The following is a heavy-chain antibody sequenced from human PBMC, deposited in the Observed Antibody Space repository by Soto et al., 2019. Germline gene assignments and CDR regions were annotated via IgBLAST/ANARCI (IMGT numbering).Heavy chain of an antibody. V-gene: IGHV4-59*01. Sequence: QVQLQESGPGLVKPSETLSLTCTVSGGSISSYYWSWIRQPPGKGLEWIGGIYYSGSTNYNPALTSRVPLSVDLSKKQVSLKLSSVTAADTSVYYCARVRGYSYGYGLFDYWGQGTLVTVSS. J-gene: IGHJ4*02. CDR2: IYYSGST. D-gene: IGHD5-18*01. CDR3: ARVRGYSYGYGLFDY. CDR1: GGSISSYY.